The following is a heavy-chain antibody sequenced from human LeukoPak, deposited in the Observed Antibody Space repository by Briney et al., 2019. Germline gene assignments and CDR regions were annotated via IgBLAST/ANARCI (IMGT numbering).Heavy chain of an antibody. CDR1: GFTFSSYG. D-gene: IGHD6-19*01. Sequence: GGSLRLSCAASGFTFSSYGMHWVRQAPGKGLEWVAVIWYDGSNKYYADSVKGRFTISRDNSKNTLYLQMNSLRAEDTAVYYCAKEAGTTQAYYYYYMDVWGKGTTVTVSS. CDR2: IWYDGSNK. CDR3: AKEAGTTQAYYYYYMDV. V-gene: IGHV3-33*06. J-gene: IGHJ6*03.